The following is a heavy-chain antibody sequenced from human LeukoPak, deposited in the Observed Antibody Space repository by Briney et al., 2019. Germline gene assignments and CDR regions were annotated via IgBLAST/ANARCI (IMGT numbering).Heavy chain of an antibody. V-gene: IGHV3-23*01. CDR3: AKFGYSRSWYLGAFDI. CDR2: ISGSGGST. CDR1: GGSITSYY. D-gene: IGHD6-13*01. Sequence: PSETLSLTCTVSGGSITSYYWSWVRQAPGKGLEWVSVISGSGGSTYYADSVKGRFTISRDNSKNTLYLQMNSLRAEDTAVYYCAKFGYSRSWYLGAFDIWGQGTMVTVSS. J-gene: IGHJ3*02.